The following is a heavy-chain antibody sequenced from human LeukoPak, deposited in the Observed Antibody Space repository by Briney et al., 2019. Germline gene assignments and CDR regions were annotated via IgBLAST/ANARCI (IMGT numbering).Heavy chain of an antibody. CDR2: IRSGGSDK. Sequence: GGSLRLSCAASGLIFSNCDMHWVRQAPGKGPEWVTFIRSGGSDKYYADSVKGRFTISRDNSKNTLYLQMNSLRTEDTAVYYCAKDLFGSGSYDYWGQGTLVTVSS. CDR1: GLIFSNCD. CDR3: AKDLFGSGSYDY. D-gene: IGHD3-10*01. J-gene: IGHJ4*02. V-gene: IGHV3-30*02.